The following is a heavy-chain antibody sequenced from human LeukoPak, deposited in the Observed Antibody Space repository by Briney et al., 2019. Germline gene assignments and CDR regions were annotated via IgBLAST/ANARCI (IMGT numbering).Heavy chain of an antibody. D-gene: IGHD3-22*01. CDR1: GGSISSRSYY. CDR2: NSGST. Sequence: SETLSLTCTVSGGSISSRSYYWGWIRQPPGKGLEWIGTNSGSTYYNPSLKSRDNISVDTSKTQFSLELRSVTAAGTAVYYCTCGYYSRGDYWGQGTLVTVSS. V-gene: IGHV4-39*01. CDR3: TCGYYSRGDY. J-gene: IGHJ4*02.